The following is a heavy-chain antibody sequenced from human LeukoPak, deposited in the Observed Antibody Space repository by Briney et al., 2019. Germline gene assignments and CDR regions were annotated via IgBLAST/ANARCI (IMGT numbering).Heavy chain of an antibody. CDR3: ARTGDLDY. Sequence: GASVTASCKASGYTFTGYYMHWVRQAPGQGLELMGWINPNSGGTNYAQKFQGRVTMTRDTSISTAYMELTRLSSDDTAVYYCARTGDLDYWGQGTLVTVSS. CDR2: INPNSGGT. D-gene: IGHD7-27*01. CDR1: GYTFTGYY. V-gene: IGHV1-2*02. J-gene: IGHJ4*02.